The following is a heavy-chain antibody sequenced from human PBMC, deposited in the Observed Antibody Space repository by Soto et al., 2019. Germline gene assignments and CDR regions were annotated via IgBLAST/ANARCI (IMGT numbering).Heavy chain of an antibody. Sequence: EVQVLESGGGLVQPGGSLRLSCVGSGFAFRTYGISWVRQAPGKGLEWVSGISSSGDTIYYADSVKGRFTISRDNSKNTLFLQMNNLAAEDTALYYCAERGGSGCYFLEYWGHGTLVTGSS. CDR2: ISSSGDTI. J-gene: IGHJ4*01. CDR1: GFAFRTYG. D-gene: IGHD6-19*01. V-gene: IGHV3-23*01. CDR3: AERGGSGCYFLEY.